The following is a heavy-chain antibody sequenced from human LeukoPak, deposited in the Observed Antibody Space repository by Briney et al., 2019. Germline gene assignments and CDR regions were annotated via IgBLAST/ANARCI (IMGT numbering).Heavy chain of an antibody. CDR1: GGSISSYY. CDR2: IYTSGST. J-gene: IGHJ4*02. Sequence: ASETLSLTCTVSGGSISSYYWSWIRQPAGKGLEWIGRIYTSGSTNYNPSLKSRVTMSVDTSKNQFSLKLSSVTAADTAVYYCARGYTYSGYFYFDYWGQGTLVTVSS. CDR3: ARGYTYSGYFYFDY. D-gene: IGHD5-12*01. V-gene: IGHV4-4*07.